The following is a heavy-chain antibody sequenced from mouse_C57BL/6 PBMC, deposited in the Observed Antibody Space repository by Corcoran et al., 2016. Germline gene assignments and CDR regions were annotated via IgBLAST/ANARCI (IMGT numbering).Heavy chain of an antibody. J-gene: IGHJ2*01. D-gene: IGHD1-1*01. Sequence: EVQLQQSGPELVKPGASVKISCKASGYTFTDYYMNWVKQSHGKSLEWIGDINPNNGGTSYNQKFKGKATLTVDKSSSTAYMELRSLTSEDSAVYYCAREGTVVAPYWGQGTTLTVSS. CDR1: GYTFTDYY. V-gene: IGHV1-26*01. CDR2: INPNNGGT. CDR3: AREGTVVAPY.